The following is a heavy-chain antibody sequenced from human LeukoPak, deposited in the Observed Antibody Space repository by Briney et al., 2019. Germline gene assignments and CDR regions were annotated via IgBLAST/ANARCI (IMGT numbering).Heavy chain of an antibody. CDR1: GGSFSGYY. D-gene: IGHD6-19*01. CDR2: INHSGST. CDR3: ARGSSGLSDLWFDP. Sequence: SETLSLTRAVYGGSFSGYYWSWIRQPPGKGLEWIGEINHSGSTNYNPSLKSRVTISGDTSKNQFSLKLGSVTAADTAVYYCARGSSGLSDLWFDPWGQGTLVTVSS. J-gene: IGHJ5*02. V-gene: IGHV4-34*01.